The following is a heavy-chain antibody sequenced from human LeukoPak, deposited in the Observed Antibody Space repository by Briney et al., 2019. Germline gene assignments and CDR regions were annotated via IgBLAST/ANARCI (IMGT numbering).Heavy chain of an antibody. CDR1: GFTFSSYA. V-gene: IGHV3-21*01. Sequence: KPGGSLRLSCAASGFTFSSYAMNWVRQAPGKGLEWVSSISSSSSYIYYADSVKGRFTISRDNAKNSLYLQMNSLRAEDTAVYYCARARGRYFDWSRIYYFDYWGQGTLVTVSS. CDR3: ARARGRYFDWSRIYYFDY. CDR2: ISSSSSYI. D-gene: IGHD3-9*01. J-gene: IGHJ4*02.